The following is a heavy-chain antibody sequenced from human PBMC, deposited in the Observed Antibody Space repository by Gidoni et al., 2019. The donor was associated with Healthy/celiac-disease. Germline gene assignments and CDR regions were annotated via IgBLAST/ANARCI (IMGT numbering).Heavy chain of an antibody. J-gene: IGHJ3*02. V-gene: IGHV3-48*01. CDR1: GFTFSSYS. CDR3: ARDSKRQWLVRGGAFDI. CDR2: ISSSSSTI. Sequence: EVQLVESGGGLVQTGGSLRLSCAASGFTFSSYSMTWVRQAPGKGLDWVSYISSSSSTIYYADSVKGRFTISRDNAKNSLYLQMNSLRAEDTAVYYCARDSKRQWLVRGGAFDIWGQGTMVTVSS. D-gene: IGHD6-19*01.